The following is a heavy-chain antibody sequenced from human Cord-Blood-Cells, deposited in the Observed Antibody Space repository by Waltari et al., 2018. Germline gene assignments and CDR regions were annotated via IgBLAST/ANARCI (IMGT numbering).Heavy chain of an antibody. D-gene: IGHD3-3*01. J-gene: IGHJ2*01. CDR1: GGSFSGYS. V-gene: IGHV4-34*01. Sequence: QVQLQQWGAGLFKPSETLSLTSVVYGGSFSGYSWRWIRQPPGQALEWIGEINHRGSTNYNPSLKSRVNISVDTSKNQFSLKLSSVTAADTAVYYCARGGDWVDFWSGSYWYFDLWGRGTLVTVSS. CDR2: INHRGST. CDR3: ARGGDWVDFWSGSYWYFDL.